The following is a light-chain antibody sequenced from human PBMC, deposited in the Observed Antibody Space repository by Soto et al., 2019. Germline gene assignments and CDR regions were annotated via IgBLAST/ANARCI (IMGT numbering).Light chain of an antibody. J-gene: IGKJ4*01. CDR1: QSVSSSF. CDR2: GAS. Sequence: EIVLTQSPGTLSLSPGERATLSCRASQSVSSSFLAWYQQKPGQAPRLLIYGASSRATGIPDRFSGSGSGTDFTLTMSRLEPEDLAVYYCQQYDNSPLTFGGGTKVEIK. CDR3: QQYDNSPLT. V-gene: IGKV3-20*01.